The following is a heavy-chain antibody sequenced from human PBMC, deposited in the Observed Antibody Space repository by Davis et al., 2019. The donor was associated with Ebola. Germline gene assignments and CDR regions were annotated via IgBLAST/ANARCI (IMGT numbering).Heavy chain of an antibody. CDR2: ISRSGGST. D-gene: IGHD3-16*01. CDR1: GFTFSSYA. Sequence: GGSLRLSCAASGFTFSSYAMSWVRQAPGKGLEWVSAISRSGGSTYYADSVKGRFTVSRDNSKNTLYLQMNSLRAEDTAVYYCARDQDSFWGVWGKGTTVTVSS. J-gene: IGHJ6*04. V-gene: IGHV3-23*01. CDR3: ARDQDSFWGV.